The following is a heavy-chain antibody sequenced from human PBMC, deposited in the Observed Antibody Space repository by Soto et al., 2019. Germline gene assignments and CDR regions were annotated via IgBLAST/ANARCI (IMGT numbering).Heavy chain of an antibody. Sequence: GGSLRLSCAASGFTVSSNYMSWVRQAPGKGLEWVSVIYSGGSTYYADSVKGRFTISRHNSKNTLYLQMNSLRAEDTAVYYCAREKYSSSSEAFDIWGQGTMVTVSS. J-gene: IGHJ3*02. CDR1: GFTVSSNY. V-gene: IGHV3-53*04. D-gene: IGHD6-6*01. CDR2: IYSGGST. CDR3: AREKYSSSSEAFDI.